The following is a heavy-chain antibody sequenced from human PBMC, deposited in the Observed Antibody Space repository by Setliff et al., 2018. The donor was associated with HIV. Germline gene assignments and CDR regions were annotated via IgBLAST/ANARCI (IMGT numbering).Heavy chain of an antibody. CDR3: ARVHYYDSSGYSEPYYMDV. CDR1: GGSISSQY. Sequence: SETLSLTCTVSGGSISSQYWGWIRQHPGKGLEWIGYIDYSGSTNYNQSLKSRVNISMDTSKKQFSLKLRSVTAADTAVYYCARVHYYDSSGYSEPYYMDVWGKVTTFTVSS. V-gene: IGHV4-59*11. J-gene: IGHJ6*03. D-gene: IGHD3-22*01. CDR2: IDYSGST.